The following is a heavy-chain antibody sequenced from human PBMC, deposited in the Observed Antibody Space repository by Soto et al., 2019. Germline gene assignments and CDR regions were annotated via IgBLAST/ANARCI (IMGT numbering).Heavy chain of an antibody. V-gene: IGHV3-23*01. CDR2: ISGSGGRT. CDR3: ANHISGTHYYYYYMDV. J-gene: IGHJ6*03. Sequence: GGSLRLSCAASGFPFSSYAMTWVRQAPGKGLEWVSAISGSGGRTYYADSVKDRFTISRDNSKNTVYLHMNSLRAEDTAVYYCANHISGTHYYYYYMDVWGKGTTVTVSS. CDR1: GFPFSSYA. D-gene: IGHD1-1*01.